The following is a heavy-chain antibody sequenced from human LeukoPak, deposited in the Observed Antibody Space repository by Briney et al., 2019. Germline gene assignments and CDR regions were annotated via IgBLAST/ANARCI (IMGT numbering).Heavy chain of an antibody. Sequence: GGSLRLSCAASGFTVTGNDMNWVRQAPGKGLEWVPLIYAGGGGSAYYADSVRGRFTGSRDDSKNTLDLQMNSLKPADTAIYYCLRQGVGSPPRWGQGTLVIVSS. V-gene: IGHV3-53*05. CDR2: IYAGGGGSA. CDR1: GFTVTGND. CDR3: LRQGVGSPPR. J-gene: IGHJ4*02. D-gene: IGHD1-26*01.